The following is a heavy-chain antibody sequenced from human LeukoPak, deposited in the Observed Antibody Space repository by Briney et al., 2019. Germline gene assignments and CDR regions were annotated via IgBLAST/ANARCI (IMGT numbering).Heavy chain of an antibody. CDR1: GFTFSSYA. V-gene: IGHV3-23*01. Sequence: GGSLRLSCAASGFTFSSYAMSWVRQAPGKGLEWVSAISGNGGNTYYADSVKGRFTISRDNSKNTLYLQMNSLRAEDTAVYYCAKASELGYCSGGSCDSGLGCDYWGQGTLVTVSS. J-gene: IGHJ4*02. CDR3: AKASELGYCSGGSCDSGLGCDY. D-gene: IGHD2-15*01. CDR2: ISGNGGNT.